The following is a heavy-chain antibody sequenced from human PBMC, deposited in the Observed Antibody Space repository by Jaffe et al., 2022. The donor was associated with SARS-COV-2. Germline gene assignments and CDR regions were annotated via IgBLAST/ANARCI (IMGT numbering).Heavy chain of an antibody. J-gene: IGHJ6*03. Sequence: QLQLQESGPGLVKPSETLSLTCTVSGGSISSSSYYWGWIRQPPGKGLEWIGSIYYSGSTYYNPSLKSRVTISVDTSKNQFSLKLSSVTAADTAVYYCANQGDYDILTGYDYYYYYMDVWGKGTTVTVSS. CDR2: IYYSGST. CDR1: GGSISSSSYY. V-gene: IGHV4-39*01. CDR3: ANQGDYDILTGYDYYYYYMDV. D-gene: IGHD3-9*01.